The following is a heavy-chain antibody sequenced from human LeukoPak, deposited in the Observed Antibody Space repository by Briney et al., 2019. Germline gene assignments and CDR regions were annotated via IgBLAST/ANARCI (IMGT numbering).Heavy chain of an antibody. CDR3: ARGGGRITGTTFDY. D-gene: IGHD1-20*01. CDR2: IIPILGIA. V-gene: IGHV1-69*04. J-gene: IGHJ4*02. CDR1: GGTFSSYA. Sequence: SVKVSCKASGGTFSSYAISWVRQAPGQGLEWMGRIIPILGIANYAQKFQGRVTITADEPTSTAYMELSSLRSEDTAVYYCARGGGRITGTTFDYWGQGTLVTVSS.